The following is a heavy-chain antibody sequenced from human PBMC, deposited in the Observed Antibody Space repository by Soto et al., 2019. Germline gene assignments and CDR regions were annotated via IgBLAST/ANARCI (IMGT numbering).Heavy chain of an antibody. Sequence: GESLKISCKGSGYSFTTYWIGWVRQLPGQGLEWMGVMFPGDSGTRYSPSFQGQVTMSADPSTNTAYLEWSSLKAADSAMYYCARVPDSSLGTMDVWGQGTTVTVSS. CDR1: GYSFTTYW. D-gene: IGHD6-19*01. CDR2: MFPGDSGT. CDR3: ARVPDSSLGTMDV. J-gene: IGHJ6*02. V-gene: IGHV5-51*01.